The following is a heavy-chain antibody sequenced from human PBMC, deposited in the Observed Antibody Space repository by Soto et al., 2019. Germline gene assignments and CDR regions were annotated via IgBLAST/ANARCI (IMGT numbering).Heavy chain of an antibody. CDR3: ARKDVEGFDY. V-gene: IGHV3-33*08. CDR1: GFTFSSYW. J-gene: IGHJ4*01. Sequence: PGGSLRLSCAASGFTFSSYWMSWVRQAPGKGLEWVALIWYDGSKDYYRDSVKDRFTISRDNSKNMVYLQMNSLRGEDTAVYYCARKDVEGFDYWGPGTLDTVSS. CDR2: IWYDGSKD.